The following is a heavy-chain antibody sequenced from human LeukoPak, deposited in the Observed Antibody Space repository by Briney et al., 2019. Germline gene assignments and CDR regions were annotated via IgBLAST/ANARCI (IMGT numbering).Heavy chain of an antibody. D-gene: IGHD6-19*01. Sequence: SETLSLPCTVSGGSISSSSYYWGWIRQPPGKGLEWVGTIYYTGSTYYNPSLKSRVTISVDTSKNQCSLELSSVTAADTAVYYCARRRGWYPVDYWGQGTLVTVSS. V-gene: IGHV4-39*01. CDR2: IYYTGST. J-gene: IGHJ4*02. CDR1: GGSISSSSYY. CDR3: ARRRGWYPVDY.